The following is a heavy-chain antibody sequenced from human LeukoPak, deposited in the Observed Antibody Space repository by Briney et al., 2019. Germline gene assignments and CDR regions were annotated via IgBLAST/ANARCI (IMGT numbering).Heavy chain of an antibody. CDR1: GRTLRHFW. CDR3: ARDRDGKDL. Sequence: PGGPLRLSCAASGRTLRHFWMSWARQAPGKGLEWVANIQQNGIEKYSVEGRFTISRDNVNSLLYLRINRLRADDTAMYYCARDRDGKDLWGQGTLVTVSS. J-gene: IGHJ5*02. CDR2: IQQNGIEK. V-gene: IGHV3-7*03. D-gene: IGHD1-1*01.